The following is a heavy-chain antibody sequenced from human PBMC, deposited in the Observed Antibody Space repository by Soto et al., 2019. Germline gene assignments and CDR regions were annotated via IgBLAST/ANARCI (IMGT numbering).Heavy chain of an antibody. V-gene: IGHV3-21*01. CDR1: GFTFSSYS. J-gene: IGHJ6*02. D-gene: IGHD3-9*01. CDR3: AGDYDILTGYPRDDYYYGMDV. Sequence: ESGGGLVKPGGSLRLSCAASGFTFSSYSMNWVRQAPGKGLEWVSSISSSSSYIYYADSVKGRFTISRDNAKNSLYLQMNSLRAEDTAVYYCAGDYDILTGYPRDDYYYGMDVWGQGTTVTVSS. CDR2: ISSSSSYI.